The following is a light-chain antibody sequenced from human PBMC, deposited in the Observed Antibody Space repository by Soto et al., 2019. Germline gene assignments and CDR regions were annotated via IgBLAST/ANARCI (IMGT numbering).Light chain of an antibody. V-gene: IGKV1-5*03. J-gene: IGKJ1*01. CDR3: QHYNSYSEA. Sequence: IKMSQSPSTVSGTVGDRVTITCRASQTISSWLAWYQQKPGKAPKLLIYKASTLKSGVPSSFSGSGSGTEFTLTISSLQPDDFATYYCQHYNSYSEAFGQGTKA. CDR2: KAS. CDR1: QTISSW.